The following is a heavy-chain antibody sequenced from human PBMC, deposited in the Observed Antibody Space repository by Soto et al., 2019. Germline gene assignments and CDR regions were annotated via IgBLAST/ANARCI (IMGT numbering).Heavy chain of an antibody. Sequence: PSETLSLTCTVSGGSISSSSYYWDWIRQPPGKGLEWIGSIYYNGNTKYNPSLKSRVSMSVDTSKNQFSLRLISVTAADTAKYFCAREGNLGRWLQPLDFWGQGTLVTVSS. CDR3: AREGNLGRWLQPLDF. D-gene: IGHD5-12*01. V-gene: IGHV4-39*07. CDR1: GGSISSSSYY. J-gene: IGHJ4*02. CDR2: IYYNGNT.